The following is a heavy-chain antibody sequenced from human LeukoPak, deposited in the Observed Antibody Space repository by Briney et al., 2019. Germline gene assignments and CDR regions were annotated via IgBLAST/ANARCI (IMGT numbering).Heavy chain of an antibody. V-gene: IGHV3-15*01. J-gene: IGHJ4*02. CDR2: IKRNTEGGTT. CDR3: ATDFTVGATLDY. D-gene: IGHD1-26*01. Sequence: GGSLRLSCAASGFTFSNAWMNWVRQAPGKGLEWLVRIKRNTEGGTTDYAAPVKGRFTISRDDSKNTLYLQINSLKTEDTAVYYCATDFTVGATLDYWGQGTLVTVSS. CDR1: GFTFSNAW.